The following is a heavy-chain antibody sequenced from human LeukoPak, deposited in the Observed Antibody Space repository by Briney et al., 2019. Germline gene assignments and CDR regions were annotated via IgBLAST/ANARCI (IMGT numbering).Heavy chain of an antibody. CDR3: ARDRSWFGELRGGQWFDP. CDR2: IYYSGST. Sequence: PSETLSLTCTVSGGSISSYYWSWIRHPPGKGLEWIGYIYYSGSTNYNPSLKSRVTMSVDTSKNQFSLKLSSVTAADTAVYYCARDRSWFGELRGGQWFDPWGQGTLVTVSS. V-gene: IGHV4-59*01. D-gene: IGHD3-10*01. J-gene: IGHJ5*02. CDR1: GGSISSYY.